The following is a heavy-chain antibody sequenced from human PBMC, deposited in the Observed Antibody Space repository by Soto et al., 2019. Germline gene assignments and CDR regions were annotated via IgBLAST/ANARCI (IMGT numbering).Heavy chain of an antibody. CDR2: IKQDGSEK. D-gene: IGHD4-17*01. V-gene: IGHV3-7*01. CDR1: GFTFSSYW. J-gene: IGHJ1*01. Sequence: EVQLVESGGGLVQPGGSPRLSCAASGFTFSSYWMSWVRQAPGKGLEWVANIKQDGSEKYYVDSVKGRFTISRDNAKNSLYLQMNSLRAEDTAVYYCARDYGDLRAGYFQHWGQGTLVTVSS. CDR3: ARDYGDLRAGYFQH.